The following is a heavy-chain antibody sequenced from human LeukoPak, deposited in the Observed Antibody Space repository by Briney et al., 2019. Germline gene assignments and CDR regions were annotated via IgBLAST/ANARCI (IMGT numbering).Heavy chain of an antibody. CDR2: ISGSGGST. D-gene: IGHD3-10*01. V-gene: IGHV3-23*01. CDR1: GCTFSSYA. CDR3: AALLLWFGELFLPRFDY. J-gene: IGHJ4*02. Sequence: GGSLRLSCAASGCTFSSYAMSWVRQAPGKGLEWVSAISGSGGSTYYADSVKGRFTISRDNYKNTLYLQMNSLRAEDTAVYYCAALLLWFGELFLPRFDYWGQGTLVTVSS.